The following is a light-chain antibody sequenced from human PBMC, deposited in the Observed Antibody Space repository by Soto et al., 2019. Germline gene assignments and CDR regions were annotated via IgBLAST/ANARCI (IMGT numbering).Light chain of an antibody. CDR3: QQRSNWPPSIT. J-gene: IGKJ5*01. V-gene: IGKV3-11*01. Sequence: EIVLTQSPATLSLSPGERATLSCRASQSVSSYLAGYQQNPGQAPRLLIYDASNRATGIPARFSGSGSGTDFTLTISSLEPEDFAVYYCQQRSNWPPSITFGQGTRLEIK. CDR2: DAS. CDR1: QSVSSY.